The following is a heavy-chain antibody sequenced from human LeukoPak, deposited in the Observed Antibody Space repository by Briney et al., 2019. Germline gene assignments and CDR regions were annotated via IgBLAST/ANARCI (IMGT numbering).Heavy chain of an antibody. CDR3: AKDQKRGYSYGYLFYYYYMDV. D-gene: IGHD5-18*01. CDR1: GFTFSSNY. Sequence: GGSLRLSCAASGFTFSSNYMHWVRQAPGKGLEWVAFVRYDGSKKYYTNSVKGRFTISRDNSKNTLYLQMNSLRAEDTAVYYCAKDQKRGYSYGYLFYYYYMDVWGKGTTVTISS. V-gene: IGHV3-30*02. J-gene: IGHJ6*03. CDR2: VRYDGSKK.